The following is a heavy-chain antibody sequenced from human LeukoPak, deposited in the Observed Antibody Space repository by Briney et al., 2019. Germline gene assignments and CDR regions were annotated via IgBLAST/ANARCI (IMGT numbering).Heavy chain of an antibody. D-gene: IGHD3-16*02. J-gene: IGHJ4*02. V-gene: IGHV3-48*01. CDR2: ISSSSSTI. Sequence: GGSLRLSCAASGFTFSSYWMSWVRQAPGKGLEWVSYISSSSSTIYYADSVKGRFTISRDNAKNSLYLQMNSLRAEDTAVYSCARDRYDYVWGSYRYTFDYWGQGTLVTVSS. CDR3: ARDRYDYVWGSYRYTFDY. CDR1: GFTFSSYW.